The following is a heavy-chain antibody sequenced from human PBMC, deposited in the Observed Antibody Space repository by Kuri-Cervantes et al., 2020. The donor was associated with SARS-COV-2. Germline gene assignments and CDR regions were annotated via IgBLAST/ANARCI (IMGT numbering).Heavy chain of an antibody. CDR2: ISYXGRXX. Sequence: GESLKXXXAASGFIFSSYGXXXVRXAXGKXXXWXAVISYXGRXXYYADSVKGXXTISRDXSXXXAYXXMXSLKTEDTXVYYGPTLIDYWGQGALVTVSS. CDR1: GFIFSSYG. V-gene: IGHV3-33*05. J-gene: IGHJ4*02. CDR3: PTLIDY.